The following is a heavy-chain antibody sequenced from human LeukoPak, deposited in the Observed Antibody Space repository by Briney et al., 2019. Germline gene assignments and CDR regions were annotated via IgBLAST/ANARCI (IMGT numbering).Heavy chain of an antibody. V-gene: IGHV4-34*01. D-gene: IGHD3-22*01. CDR2: INHSGST. J-gene: IGHJ3*02. CDR3: ARTDSSGYYYRGIDDAFDI. CDR1: GGSFSGYY. Sequence: SETLSLTCAVYGGSFSGYYWSWIRQPPGKGLEWIGEINHSGSTNYNPSLKSRVTISVDTSKNQFSLKLSSVTAADTAVYYCARTDSSGYYYRGIDDAFDIWGQGTMVTVSS.